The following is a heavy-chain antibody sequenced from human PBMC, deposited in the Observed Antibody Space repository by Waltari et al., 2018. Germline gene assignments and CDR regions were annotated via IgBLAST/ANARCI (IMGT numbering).Heavy chain of an antibody. CDR1: GFAFRNYD. V-gene: IGHV3-13*01. J-gene: IGHJ4*02. Sequence: EVQLVESGGGLVQPGGSQRVSCAASGFAFRNYDMHWVRQVKGKGPEWVSVIDISGATYYLGSVKGRFTISRDNDKNSLYLQMSSLRVEDTAVYYCASGGGMVGATESYFDYWGRGVLVTVSS. D-gene: IGHD1-26*01. CDR2: IDISGAT. CDR3: ASGGGMVGATESYFDY.